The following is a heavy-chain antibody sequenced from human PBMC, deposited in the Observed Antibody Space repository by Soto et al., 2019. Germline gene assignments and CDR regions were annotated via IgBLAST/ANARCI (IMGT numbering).Heavy chain of an antibody. Sequence: GGSLRLSCAASGFTFSNYGMHWVRQAPGKGLEWVAAISYDGRNTYYVDSVQGRFAISRDNSKNTMYLQMNSLRVEDTAVYYCARAKWHNGSGRVREFDYWGQGA. V-gene: IGHV3-33*08. J-gene: IGHJ4*02. CDR2: ISYDGRNT. CDR3: ARAKWHNGSGRVREFDY. CDR1: GFTFSNYG. D-gene: IGHD3-10*01.